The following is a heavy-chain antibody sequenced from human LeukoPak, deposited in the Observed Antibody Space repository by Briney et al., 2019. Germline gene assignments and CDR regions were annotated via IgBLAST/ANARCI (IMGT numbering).Heavy chain of an antibody. CDR1: GFTFSSYS. CDR2: ISSSSSYI. CDR3: ATFIRVTIVGATAKAFDI. V-gene: IGHV3-21*01. Sequence: GGSLRLSCAASGFTFSSYSMNWVRQAPGKGLEWVSSISSSSSYIYYADSVKGRFTISRDNAKNSLYLQMNSLRAEDTAVYYCATFIRVTIVGATAKAFDIWGQGTMVTVSS. D-gene: IGHD1-26*01. J-gene: IGHJ3*02.